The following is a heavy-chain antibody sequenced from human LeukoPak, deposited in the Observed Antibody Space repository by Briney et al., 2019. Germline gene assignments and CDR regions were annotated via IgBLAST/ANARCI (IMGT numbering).Heavy chain of an antibody. D-gene: IGHD3-3*01. CDR3: ARGRFLDAFDI. V-gene: IGHV4-59*01. CDR1: GGSISSYY. Sequence: SETLSLTCTVSGGSISSYYWSWIRQPPGKGPEWIGYIYYSGSTKYKPSLKSRVTISVDTSKNQFSLKLSSVTAADTAVYYCARGRFLDAFDIWGQGTMVTVSS. J-gene: IGHJ3*02. CDR2: IYYSGST.